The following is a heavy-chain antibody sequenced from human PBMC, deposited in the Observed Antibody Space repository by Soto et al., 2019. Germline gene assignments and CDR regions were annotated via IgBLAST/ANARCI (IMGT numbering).Heavy chain of an antibody. D-gene: IGHD6-13*01. Sequence: SETLSLTCTVSGGSISSGNYYWSWIRQPPGKCLEWIGFISYSGSTYYSTSLKSRVTISVDTSKSQFSLNLSFVTAADMAMYYCARPKTIGAAAGKGWFDPWGQGTLVT. J-gene: IGHJ5*02. CDR1: GGSISSGNYY. CDR3: ARPKTIGAAAGKGWFDP. CDR2: ISYSGST. V-gene: IGHV4-30-4*01.